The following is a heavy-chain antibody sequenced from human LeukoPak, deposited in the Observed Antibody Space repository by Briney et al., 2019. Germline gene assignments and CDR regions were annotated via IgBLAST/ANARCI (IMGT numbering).Heavy chain of an antibody. CDR3: ARGKVAAAGLFDY. CDR2: IYYSGST. J-gene: IGHJ4*02. D-gene: IGHD6-13*01. V-gene: IGHV4-59*01. Sequence: SETLSLTCTVYRGSISSYYWSWIRQPPGKGLEWIGYIYYSGSTNYNPSLKSRVTISVDTSKNQFSLKLSAVTAADTAVYYCARGKVAAAGLFDYWGPGTLVTVSS. CDR1: RGSISSYY.